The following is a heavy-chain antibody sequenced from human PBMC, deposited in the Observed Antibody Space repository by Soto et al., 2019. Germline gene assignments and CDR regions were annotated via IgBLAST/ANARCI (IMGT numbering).Heavy chain of an antibody. Sequence: SETLSLTCTVSGGSISSGDYYWSWIRQHPGKGLEWIGYIYYSGSTYYNPSLKSRVTISVDTSKNQFSLKLSSVTAADTAVYYCARSYDILTGYPPGYWGQGTLVTVSS. D-gene: IGHD3-9*01. CDR1: GGSISSGDYY. J-gene: IGHJ4*02. CDR3: ARSYDILTGYPPGY. V-gene: IGHV4-30-4*08. CDR2: IYYSGST.